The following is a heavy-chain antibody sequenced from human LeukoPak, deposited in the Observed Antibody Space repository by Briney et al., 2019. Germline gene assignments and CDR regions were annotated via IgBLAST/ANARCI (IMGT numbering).Heavy chain of an antibody. CDR3: AREGDYSNPFDY. CDR1: GYSFNSYY. J-gene: IGHJ4*02. D-gene: IGHD4-11*01. Sequence: ASVKVSYKASGYSFNSYYMHWVRQAPGQGLEWMGIINPSGGSTSYAQKFQGRVTTTRDTSTSTVYMELSSLRSEDTAVYYCAREGDYSNPFDYWGQGTLVTVSS. V-gene: IGHV1-46*02. CDR2: INPSGGST.